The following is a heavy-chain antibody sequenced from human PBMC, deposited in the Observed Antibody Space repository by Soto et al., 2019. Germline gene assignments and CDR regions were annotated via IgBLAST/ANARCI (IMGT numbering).Heavy chain of an antibody. Sequence: GGSLRLSCAASGFTFISYAMHWVRQAPGKGLEWVAVISYDGSNKYYADSVKGRFTISRDNSKNTLYLQMNSLRAEDTAVYYCARSIAAAVRYNWFDPWGQGTLVTVSS. CDR3: ARSIAAAVRYNWFDP. CDR2: ISYDGSNK. J-gene: IGHJ5*02. CDR1: GFTFISYA. V-gene: IGHV3-30-3*01. D-gene: IGHD6-13*01.